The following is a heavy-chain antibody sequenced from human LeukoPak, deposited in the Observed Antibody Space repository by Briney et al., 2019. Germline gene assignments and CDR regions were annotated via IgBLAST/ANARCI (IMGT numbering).Heavy chain of an antibody. CDR1: GYTFTGYY. V-gene: IGHV1-2*04. CDR3: ARGARDDYGDSIHNWFDP. CDR2: INPNSGGT. D-gene: IGHD4-17*01. J-gene: IGHJ5*02. Sequence: ASVKVSCKASGYTFTGYYMHWVRQAPGQGLEWMGWINPNSGGTNYAQKFQGWVTMTRDTSISTAYMELSRLRSDDTAVYYCARGARDDYGDSIHNWFDPWGQGTLVTVSS.